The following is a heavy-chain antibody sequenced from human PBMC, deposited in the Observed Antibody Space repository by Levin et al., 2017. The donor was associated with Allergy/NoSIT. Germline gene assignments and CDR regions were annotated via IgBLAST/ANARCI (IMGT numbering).Heavy chain of an antibody. J-gene: IGHJ4*02. Sequence: PSETLSLTCDVSGVSLDTTFWWAWVRQAPGKGLEWIGEIHHTQTTNVNPSLKSRLRLSVDTSENQVSLRLTSLTAADTAVYYCTTGGNPGYSYVLGHWGQGVRVTVS. CDR3: TTGGNPGYSYVLGH. D-gene: IGHD5-18*01. CDR1: GVSLDTTFW. CDR2: IHHTQTT. V-gene: IGHV4-4*02.